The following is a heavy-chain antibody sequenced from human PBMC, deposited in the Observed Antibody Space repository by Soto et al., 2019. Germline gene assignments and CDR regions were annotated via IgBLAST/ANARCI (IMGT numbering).Heavy chain of an antibody. J-gene: IGHJ6*02. CDR2: FDPEDGET. V-gene: IGHV1-24*01. CDR3: ATPSSRLLDYYYGMDV. CDR1: GYTLTESS. Sequence: QVQLVQSGAEVKKPGASVKVSCKVSGYTLTESSMHWVRQAPGKGLEWMGGFDPEDGETIYAQKFKGRVTMTEDTSQDTAYMELSSLRSEDTAVYYCATPSSRLLDYYYGMDVWGQGTTVTVSS. D-gene: IGHD3-22*01.